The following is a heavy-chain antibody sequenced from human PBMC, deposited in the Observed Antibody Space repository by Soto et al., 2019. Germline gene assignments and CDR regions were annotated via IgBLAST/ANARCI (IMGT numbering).Heavy chain of an antibody. V-gene: IGHV4-4*02. CDR1: SGSISSSNW. CDR2: IYHSGST. D-gene: IGHD3-3*01. J-gene: IGHJ6*03. CDR3: ARAGAEKSDTIFGVVIIPVFNYMDV. Sequence: QVQLQESGPGLVKPSGTLSLTCAVSSGSISSSNWWSWVRQPPGKGLEWIGEIYHSGSTNYNPSLKSRVTISVDKSKNQFSLKLSSVTAADTAVYYCARAGAEKSDTIFGVVIIPVFNYMDVWGKGTTVTVSS.